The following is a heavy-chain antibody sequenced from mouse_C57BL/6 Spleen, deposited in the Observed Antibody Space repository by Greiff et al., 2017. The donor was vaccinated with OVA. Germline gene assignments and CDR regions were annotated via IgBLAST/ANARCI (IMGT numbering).Heavy chain of an antibody. J-gene: IGHJ2*01. V-gene: IGHV1-52*01. Sequence: VKLQQPGAELVRPGSSVKLSCKASGYTFTSYWMHWVKQRPIQGLEWIGNIDPSDSETHYNQKFKDKATLTVDKSSSTAYMQLSSLTSEDSAVYYCARNWDGLDYWGQGTTLTVSS. CDR2: IDPSDSET. CDR3: ARNWDGLDY. CDR1: GYTFTSYW. D-gene: IGHD4-1*01.